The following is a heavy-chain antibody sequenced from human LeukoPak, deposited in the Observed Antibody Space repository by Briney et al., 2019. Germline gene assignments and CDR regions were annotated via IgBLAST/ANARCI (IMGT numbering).Heavy chain of an antibody. Sequence: SETLSLTCTVSGGSISSYYWSWIRQPPGKGLEWIGYIYYSGSTNYNPSLKSRVTISVDTSKNQFSLKLSSVTAADTAVYYCARRYSSGWYWMFDYWGQGTLVTVSS. J-gene: IGHJ4*02. V-gene: IGHV4-59*01. CDR3: ARRYSSGWYWMFDY. D-gene: IGHD6-19*01. CDR1: GGSISSYY. CDR2: IYYSGST.